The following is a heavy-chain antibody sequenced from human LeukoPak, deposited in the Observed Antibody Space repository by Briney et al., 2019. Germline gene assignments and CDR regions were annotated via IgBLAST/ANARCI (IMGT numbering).Heavy chain of an antibody. J-gene: IGHJ4*02. D-gene: IGHD3-22*01. Sequence: PSETLSLTCTASGGSISSSSYYWGWIRQPPGKGLEWIGSIYYSGSTYYNPSLKSRVTISADTSKNQFSLKLSSVTGADAAVYYCARQPGYYDSSGYYPDYWGQGTLVTVSS. CDR1: GGSISSSSYY. CDR2: IYYSGST. V-gene: IGHV4-39*01. CDR3: ARQPGYYDSSGYYPDY.